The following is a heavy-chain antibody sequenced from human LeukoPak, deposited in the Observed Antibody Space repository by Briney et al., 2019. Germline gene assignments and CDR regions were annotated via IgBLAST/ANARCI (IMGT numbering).Heavy chain of an antibody. Sequence: PGGSLRLSCAASGFTFSSYWMSWVRQAPGKGLEWVANIKQDGSEKYYVDSVKGRFTISRDNAKNSLYLQMNSLRAEDTAVYYCARDGVYRPYYFDYWGQGTLVTVSS. J-gene: IGHJ4*02. CDR1: GFTFSSYW. D-gene: IGHD3-3*01. V-gene: IGHV3-7*01. CDR3: ARDGVYRPYYFDY. CDR2: IKQDGSEK.